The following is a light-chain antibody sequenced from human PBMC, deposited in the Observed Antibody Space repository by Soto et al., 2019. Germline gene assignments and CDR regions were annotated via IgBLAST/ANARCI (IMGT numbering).Light chain of an antibody. CDR1: QGISSY. CDR3: QQYNSYPLT. Sequence: AIQLTQSPSSLSASVGDRVTITCRASQGISSYLAWYQQKPGKAPKVLIYDASSLESGVPSRFSGSGSGTEFTLTISSLQPDDFATYYCQQYNSYPLTFGGGTKV. J-gene: IGKJ4*01. CDR2: DAS. V-gene: IGKV1-13*02.